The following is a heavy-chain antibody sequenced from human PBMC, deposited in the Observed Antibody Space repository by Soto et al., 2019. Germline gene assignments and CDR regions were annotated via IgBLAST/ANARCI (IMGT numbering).Heavy chain of an antibody. J-gene: IGHJ4*02. D-gene: IGHD1-26*01. V-gene: IGHV1-46*01. CDR2: INPSGGST. CDR3: ARGMGGRYYENRFDY. Sequence: GASVKVSCKASGYTFTSYYMHWVRQAPGQGLEWMGIINPSGGSTSYAQKFQGRVTMTRDTSTSTVYMELSSLRSEDTAVYYCARGMGGRYYENRFDYWGQGTLVTVSS. CDR1: GYTFTSYY.